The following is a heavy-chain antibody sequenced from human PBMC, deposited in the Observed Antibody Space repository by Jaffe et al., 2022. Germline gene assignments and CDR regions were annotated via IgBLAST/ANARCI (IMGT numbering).Heavy chain of an antibody. J-gene: IGHJ4*02. CDR1: GFSFSNYV. CDR3: AKDRGNGGSCYDF. Sequence: EVQLLESGGDLVQPGGSLRLSCAASGFSFSNYVMSWVRQAPGKGLEWISGVGGSGASTFYADSVKGRFTISRDNSENTLYLQMSSLRAEDTAVYYCAKDRGNGGSCYDFWGQGTLVTVSS. D-gene: IGHD2-15*01. V-gene: IGHV3-23*01. CDR2: VGGSGAST.